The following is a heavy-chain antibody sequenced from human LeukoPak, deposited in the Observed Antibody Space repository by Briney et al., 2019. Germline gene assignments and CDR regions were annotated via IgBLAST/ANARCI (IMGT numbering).Heavy chain of an antibody. CDR1: GFTFSSFG. Sequence: PGRSLRLSCAASGFTFSSFGIHWVRQAPGKGLDWVAVIWYDGNNKYYADSVKGRFTISRDNSKNTLYLQMNSLRAEDTAVYYCAISGLGFGEFRGLDYWGQGTLVTVSS. J-gene: IGHJ4*02. D-gene: IGHD3-10*01. V-gene: IGHV3-33*01. CDR3: AISGLGFGEFRGLDY. CDR2: IWYDGNNK.